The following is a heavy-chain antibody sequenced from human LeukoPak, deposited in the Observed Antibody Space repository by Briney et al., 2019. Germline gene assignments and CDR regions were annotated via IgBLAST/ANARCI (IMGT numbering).Heavy chain of an antibody. CDR3: ARGGGRATLDY. J-gene: IGHJ4*02. CDR1: GGSVSSYY. Sequence: SETLSLTCTVSGGSVSSYYWSWIRQPAGKGLEWIGRIYSSGSTNYNSSLESRVTISVDEPKNRFSLRLRSMTAADTAVYFCARGGGRATLDYWGQGTLVTVSS. CDR2: IYSSGST. V-gene: IGHV4-4*07. D-gene: IGHD3-10*01.